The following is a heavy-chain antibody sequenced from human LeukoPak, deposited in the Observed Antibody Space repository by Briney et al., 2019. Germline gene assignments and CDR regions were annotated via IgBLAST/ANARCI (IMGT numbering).Heavy chain of an antibody. V-gene: IGHV3-30*04. J-gene: IGHJ4*02. CDR3: ARDGPYDSSGWYMRYYFDY. D-gene: IGHD6-19*01. CDR1: GFTFSSYA. Sequence: GRSLRLSCAASGFTFSSYAMHWVRQAPGKGLEWVAVISYDGSTKYYANSVKGRFTISRDNSKKTLYLQMNSLRAEDTAVYYCARDGPYDSSGWYMRYYFDYWGQGTLVTVSS. CDR2: ISYDGSTK.